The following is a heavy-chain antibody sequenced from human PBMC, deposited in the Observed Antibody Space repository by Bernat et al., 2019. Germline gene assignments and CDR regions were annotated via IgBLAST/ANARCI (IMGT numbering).Heavy chain of an antibody. CDR2: IYSGGST. CDR1: GFTVSSNY. V-gene: IGHV3-53*04. CDR3: ARGLSVYDSRATSDWYFDL. D-gene: IGHD3-22*01. J-gene: IGHJ2*01. Sequence: EVQLVESGGGLVQPGGSLRLSCAASGFTVSSNYMSWVRQAPGKGLEWVSVIYSGGSTYYADSVKGRFTISRHNSKNTLYLQMNSLRAEDTAVYYCARGLSVYDSRATSDWYFDLWGRGTLVTVSS.